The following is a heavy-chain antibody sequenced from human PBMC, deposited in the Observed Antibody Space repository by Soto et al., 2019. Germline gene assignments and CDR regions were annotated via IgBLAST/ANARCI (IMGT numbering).Heavy chain of an antibody. CDR2: ISGSGGST. J-gene: IGHJ6*02. V-gene: IGHV3-23*01. CDR3: AKVRSHSYGPSWGYYYYYGMDV. Sequence: PGGSLRLSCAASGFTFSSYAMSWVRQAPGKGLEWVSAISGSGGSTYYADSVKGRFTISRDNSKNTLYLQMNSLRAEDTAVYYCAKVRSHSYGPSWGYYYYYGMDVWGQGTTVTVSS. D-gene: IGHD5-18*01. CDR1: GFTFSSYA.